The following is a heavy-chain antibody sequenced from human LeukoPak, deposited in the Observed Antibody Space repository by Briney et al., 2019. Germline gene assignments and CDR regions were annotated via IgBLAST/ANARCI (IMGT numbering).Heavy chain of an antibody. CDR3: ARGTTSGLTPYGE. CDR2: IIPIFGTA. D-gene: IGHD6-19*01. J-gene: IGHJ4*02. CDR1: GGTFSSYA. Sequence: SVKVSCKASGGTFSSYAISWVRQAPGQGLEWMGGIIPIFGTANYAQKFQGRVTITADESTSTAYMELSSLRSEDTAVYYCARGTTSGLTPYGEWGQGTLVTVSS. V-gene: IGHV1-69*13.